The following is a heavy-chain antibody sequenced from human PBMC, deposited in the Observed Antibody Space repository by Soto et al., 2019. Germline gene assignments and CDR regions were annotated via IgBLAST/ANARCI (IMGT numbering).Heavy chain of an antibody. D-gene: IGHD6-19*01. CDR2: LWFDGGNE. Sequence: QVQLVESGGGVVQPGRSLRLSCTASGFIFSNYGMHWVRQAPGKGLEWLAVLWFDGGNEHYADSLKGRFTISRDNSKNTLYLQIDSLRAEDTAVYYCARSVSSCGWYPSDYWGQGTLVTVSS. CDR1: GFIFSNYG. J-gene: IGHJ4*02. CDR3: ARSVSSCGWYPSDY. V-gene: IGHV3-33*01.